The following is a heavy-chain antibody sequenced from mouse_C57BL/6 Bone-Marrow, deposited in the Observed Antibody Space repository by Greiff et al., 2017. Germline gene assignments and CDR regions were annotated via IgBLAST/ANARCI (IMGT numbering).Heavy chain of an antibody. Sequence: EVQLQQSVAELVRPGASVKLSCTASGFNIKNTYMHWVKQRPEQGLEWIGRIDPANGNTKYAPQFQGKATITADTSSNTAYLQLSSLTSEDTAIYYCARRYYGSSYGFAYWGQGTLVTVSA. CDR2: IDPANGNT. V-gene: IGHV14-3*01. D-gene: IGHD1-1*01. CDR3: ARRYYGSSYGFAY. J-gene: IGHJ3*01. CDR1: GFNIKNTY.